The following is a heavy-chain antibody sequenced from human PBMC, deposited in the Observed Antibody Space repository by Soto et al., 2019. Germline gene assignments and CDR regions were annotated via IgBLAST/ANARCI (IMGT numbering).Heavy chain of an antibody. J-gene: IGHJ4*02. V-gene: IGHV4-31*03. CDR1: GGSISSGTFY. Sequence: QVQLQESGPGLVKPSQTLSLTCTVSGGSISSGTFYWSWFRQHPGKGMEWIGYIYYTGNTCYNPSLKSRLTISVDTSKNHFSLSLSSVTAADTAVYYCARVGRVSNGGYLDYWGQGTLVTVSS. CDR2: IYYTGNT. D-gene: IGHD3-22*01. CDR3: ARVGRVSNGGYLDY.